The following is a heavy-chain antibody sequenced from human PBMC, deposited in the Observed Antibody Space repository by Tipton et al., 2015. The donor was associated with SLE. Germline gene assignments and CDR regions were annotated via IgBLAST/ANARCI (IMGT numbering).Heavy chain of an antibody. CDR3: ETPYSSSPDP. CDR2: IYYSGST. CDR1: GGSIGSSSYY. Sequence: TLSLTCTVSGGSIGSSSYYWGWIRQAPGKGLEWSGSIYYSGSTYYNPSLKSRVTISVDASKNQFSLKLSSVTAAYTAVYYCETPYSSSPDPWGQGTLVTVSS. V-gene: IGHV4-39*01. D-gene: IGHD6-13*01. J-gene: IGHJ5*02.